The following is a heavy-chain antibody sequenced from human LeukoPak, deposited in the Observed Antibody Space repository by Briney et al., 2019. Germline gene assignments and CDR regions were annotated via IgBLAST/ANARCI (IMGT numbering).Heavy chain of an antibody. D-gene: IGHD3-10*01. Sequence: GGSLRLSCAASGFTFSSYWMHWVRQAPGKGLVWVSRINSDGSSTSYADSVKGRFTISRDNAKDTLYLQMNSLRAEDTAVYYCAREGTRNWFDPWGQGTLVTVSS. J-gene: IGHJ5*02. CDR2: INSDGSST. CDR3: AREGTRNWFDP. V-gene: IGHV3-74*01. CDR1: GFTFSSYW.